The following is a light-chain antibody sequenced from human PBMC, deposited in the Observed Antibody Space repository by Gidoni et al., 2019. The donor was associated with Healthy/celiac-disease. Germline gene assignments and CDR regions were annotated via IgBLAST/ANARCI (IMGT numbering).Light chain of an antibody. CDR3: QQYNNWPPLT. J-gene: IGKJ4*01. V-gene: IGKV3-15*01. CDR2: GAS. Sequence: EIVMPQSPATLSVSPGERATLSCMASQSVSSNLAWYQQNPGQAPRLLIYGASTRATGIPASVSGSGSGTEFTLTISSLQSEDFAVYYCQQYNNWPPLTFXGXTKVEIK. CDR1: QSVSSN.